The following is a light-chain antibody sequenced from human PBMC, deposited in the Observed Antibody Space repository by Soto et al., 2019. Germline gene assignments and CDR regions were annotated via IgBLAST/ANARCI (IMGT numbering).Light chain of an antibody. CDR2: ENN. V-gene: IGLV1-40*01. J-gene: IGLJ1*01. CDR1: SSNIGAGYE. Sequence: QSVLTQPPSVSEAPGQRVTISCTGSSSNIGAGYEAHWYQQVPGTAPKLLIYENNNRPSGVPDRFSGSKSGTSASLAITGLQAEDEAEDYCQSYDSSLSGYVLGTGTKVTVL. CDR3: QSYDSSLSGYV.